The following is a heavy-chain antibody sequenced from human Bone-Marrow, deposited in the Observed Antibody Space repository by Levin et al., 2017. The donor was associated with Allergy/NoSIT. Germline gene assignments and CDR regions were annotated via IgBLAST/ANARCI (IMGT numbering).Heavy chain of an antibody. J-gene: IGHJ4*02. V-gene: IGHV3-11*01. Sequence: GGSLRLSCAASGFTFSDYYMSWIRQAPGKGLEWVSYISSSGSTIYYADSVKGRFTISRDNAKNSLYLQMNSLGAEDTAVYYCARHIVLMVYATENDYWGQGTLVTVSS. D-gene: IGHD2-8*01. CDR2: ISSSGSTI. CDR3: ARHIVLMVYATENDY. CDR1: GFTFSDYY.